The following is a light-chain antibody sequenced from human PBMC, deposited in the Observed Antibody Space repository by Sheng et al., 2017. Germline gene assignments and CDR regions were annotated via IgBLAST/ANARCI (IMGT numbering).Light chain of an antibody. V-gene: IGLV3-19*01. CDR2: GKN. CDR1: SLRTSY. J-gene: IGLJ3*02. Sequence: SSELTQDPAVSVALGQTVRITCQGDSLRTSYASWYQQKPGQAPILVIYGKNKRPSGIPDRFSGSNSGNTASLTITGAQAEDGADYYCDSRDSSVHRVFGGGTKLTVL. CDR3: DSRDSSVHRV.